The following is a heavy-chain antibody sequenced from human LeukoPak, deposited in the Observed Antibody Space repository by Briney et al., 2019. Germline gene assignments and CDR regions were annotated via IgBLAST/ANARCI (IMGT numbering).Heavy chain of an antibody. CDR3: ARDTYYYDSSGYYY. Sequence: GGSLRLSCAASGFTFSSYSMNWVRQAPGKGLEWVSSISGSSSYIYYADSVKGRFTISRDNAKNSLYLQMNSLRAEDTAVYYCARDTYYYDSSGYYYWGQGTLVTVSS. CDR2: ISGSSSYI. V-gene: IGHV3-21*01. D-gene: IGHD3-22*01. J-gene: IGHJ4*02. CDR1: GFTFSSYS.